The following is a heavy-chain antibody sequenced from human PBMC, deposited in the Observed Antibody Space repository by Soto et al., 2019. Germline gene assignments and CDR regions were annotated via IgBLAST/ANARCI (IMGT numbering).Heavy chain of an antibody. CDR2: ISYDGSNK. J-gene: IGHJ4*02. CDR1: GFTFSSYG. V-gene: IGHV3-30*18. Sequence: ESGGGVVQPGRSLRLSCAASGFTFSSYGMHWVRQAPGKELEWVAVISYDGSNKYYADSVKGRFTISRDNSKNTLYLQMNSLRAEDTAVYYCAKDALKLVVVPSSGVTFDYWGQGTLVTVSS. CDR3: AKDALKLVVVPSSGVTFDY. D-gene: IGHD3-22*01.